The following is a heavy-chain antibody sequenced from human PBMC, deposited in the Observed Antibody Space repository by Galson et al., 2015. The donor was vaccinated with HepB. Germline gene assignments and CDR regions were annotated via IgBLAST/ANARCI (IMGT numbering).Heavy chain of an antibody. D-gene: IGHD4-23*01. Sequence: SVKVSCKASRSAFSRYEFHWVRQAPGQRLEWMGWINGGNGNINYSQKFQGRVTITRDTSASIVYMELSSLRSEDAAVYSCAGHVDYGGNSDLWFVPWGQGTLVTVSS. CDR2: INGGNGNI. CDR1: RSAFSRYE. V-gene: IGHV1-3*01. J-gene: IGHJ5*02. CDR3: AGHVDYGGNSDLWFVP.